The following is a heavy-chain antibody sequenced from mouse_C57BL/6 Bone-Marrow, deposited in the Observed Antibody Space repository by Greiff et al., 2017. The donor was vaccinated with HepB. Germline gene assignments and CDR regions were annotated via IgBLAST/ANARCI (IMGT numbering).Heavy chain of an antibody. Sequence: EVQLQQSGPELVKPGDSVKISCKASGYSFTGYFMNWVMQSHGKSLEWIGRINPYNGDTFYNQKFKGKATLTVDKSSSTAHMELRRLTSEDSAVYYCATYYYGSRGFAYWGQGTLVTVSA. J-gene: IGHJ3*01. D-gene: IGHD1-1*01. CDR1: GYSFTGYF. CDR2: INPYNGDT. V-gene: IGHV1-20*01. CDR3: ATYYYGSRGFAY.